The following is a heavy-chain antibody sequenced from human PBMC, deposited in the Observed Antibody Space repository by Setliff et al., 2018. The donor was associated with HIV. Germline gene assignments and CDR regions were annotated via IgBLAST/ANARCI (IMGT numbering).Heavy chain of an antibody. V-gene: IGHV4-4*07. CDR1: DSGTYY. D-gene: IGHD4-17*01. CDR3: ARAAAGNTGPFDL. J-gene: IGHJ4*02. Sequence: SETLSLTCTVSDSGTYYWSWIRQPAGKGLGWIGRVSSRGDTNYNPSLKSRVTMSVDTSKNQFSLKLTSVTASDTAVYYCARAAAGNTGPFDLWGQGSQVTVSS. CDR2: VSSRGDT.